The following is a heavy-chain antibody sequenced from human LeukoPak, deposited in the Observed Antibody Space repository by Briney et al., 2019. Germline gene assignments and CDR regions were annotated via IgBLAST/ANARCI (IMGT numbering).Heavy chain of an antibody. CDR1: GFAFSSYG. D-gene: IGHD5-12*01. CDR3: ARDGFSKSRFRYGMDV. V-gene: IGHV3-33*01. Sequence: GGSLRLSCAASGFAFSSYGMHWVRQAPGKGLEWVAVIWYDGSNKYYADSVKGRFTISRDNSKNTLYLQMNSLRAEDTAVYYCARDGFSKSRFRYGMDVWGQGTTVTVSS. J-gene: IGHJ6*02. CDR2: IWYDGSNK.